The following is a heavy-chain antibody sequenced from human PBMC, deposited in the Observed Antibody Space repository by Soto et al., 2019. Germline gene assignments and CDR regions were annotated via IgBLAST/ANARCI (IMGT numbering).Heavy chain of an antibody. CDR1: RFTFSSYS. Sequence: EVQLVESGGGLVQPGGSLRLSCAASRFTFSSYSMNWVRQAPGKGLEWVSYISSSSSTIYYADSVKGRFTISRDNAKNSLYLQMNSLRDEDTAVYYCARDLGRGIVVVMPLDYWGQGTLVTVSS. CDR2: ISSSSSTI. D-gene: IGHD3-22*01. J-gene: IGHJ4*02. CDR3: ARDLGRGIVVVMPLDY. V-gene: IGHV3-48*02.